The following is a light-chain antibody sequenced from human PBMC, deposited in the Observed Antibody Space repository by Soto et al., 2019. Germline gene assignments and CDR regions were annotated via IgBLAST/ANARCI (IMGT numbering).Light chain of an antibody. CDR3: CSYAGATAV. V-gene: IGLV2-11*01. Sequence: QSALTQPRSVSGSPGQSVTISCTGTSSDVCGYNYVSWYQQHPGKAPKLMIYDVSKRPSGVPDRFSGSKSGNTASLTISGLQADDEADYYCCSYAGATAVFGGGTKLTVL. J-gene: IGLJ2*01. CDR2: DVS. CDR1: SSDVCGYNY.